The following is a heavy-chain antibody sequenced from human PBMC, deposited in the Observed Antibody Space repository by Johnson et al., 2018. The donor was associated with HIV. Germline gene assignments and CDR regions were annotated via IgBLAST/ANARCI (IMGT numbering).Heavy chain of an antibody. CDR2: IKQDGSEK. D-gene: IGHD6-19*01. CDR1: GFTFSDYY. V-gene: IGHV3-7*01. J-gene: IGHJ3*02. Sequence: VQLVESGGGLVKPGGSLRLSCAASGFTFSDYYMSWIRQAPGKGLEWEANIKQDGSEKYYVDSVKGRFTISRDNAKNSLYLQMNSLRAEDTAVYYCARDGCIAVAGPTQGCAFDIWGQGTMVTVSS. CDR3: ARDGCIAVAGPTQGCAFDI.